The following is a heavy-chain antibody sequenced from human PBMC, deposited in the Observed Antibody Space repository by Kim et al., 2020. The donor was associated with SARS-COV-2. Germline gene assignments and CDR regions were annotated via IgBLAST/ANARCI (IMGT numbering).Heavy chain of an antibody. V-gene: IGHV4-31*02. CDR3: ARDVNYGLVDY. Sequence: TYYNPSLKSRVTIAVDTSKNPFSLKLSSVTAADTAVYYCARDVNYGLVDYWGQGTLVTVSS. CDR2: T. J-gene: IGHJ4*02. D-gene: IGHD4-17*01.